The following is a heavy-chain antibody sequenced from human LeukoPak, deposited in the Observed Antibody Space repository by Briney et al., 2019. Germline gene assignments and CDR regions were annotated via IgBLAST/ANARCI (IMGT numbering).Heavy chain of an antibody. Sequence: PSETPSLTCTVSGGSISSYYWSWIRQPPGKGLEWIGYIYYSGSTNYNPSLKSRVTISVDTSKNQFSLKLSSVTAADTAVYYCARGGGYSYGSSFYYYYYYMDVWGKGTTVTISS. D-gene: IGHD5-18*01. V-gene: IGHV4-59*01. CDR2: IYYSGST. CDR3: ARGGGYSYGSSFYYYYYYMDV. J-gene: IGHJ6*03. CDR1: GGSISSYY.